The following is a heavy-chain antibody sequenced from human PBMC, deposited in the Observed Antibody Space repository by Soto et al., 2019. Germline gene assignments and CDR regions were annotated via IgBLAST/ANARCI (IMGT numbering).Heavy chain of an antibody. CDR1: GGTFSSYA. CDR2: IIPIFGTA. J-gene: IGHJ6*02. Sequence: SVKVSCKASGGTFSSYAISWVRQAPGQGLEWMGGIIPIFGTANYAQKFQGRVTITADESTSTAYMELSSLRSEDTAVYYCARDRAYCGGDCYSDYYYYGMDVWGQGTTVNVSS. D-gene: IGHD2-21*02. V-gene: IGHV1-69*13. CDR3: ARDRAYCGGDCYSDYYYYGMDV.